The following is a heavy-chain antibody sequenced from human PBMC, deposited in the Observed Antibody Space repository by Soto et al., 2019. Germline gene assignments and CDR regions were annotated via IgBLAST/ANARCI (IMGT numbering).Heavy chain of an antibody. V-gene: IGHV4-59*02. CDR1: VASVKDYY. CDR3: ARWGNTAVKDFDI. D-gene: IGHD3-16*01. CDR2: IHYTGSR. Sequence: PSWTXSLSCALSVASVKDYYFNLFRHPLGKGLEWIGFIHYTGSRIFNPSLQSRVTMSVDVSQNQFSLRLTSVIDADTAIYYCARWGNTAVKDFDISGQGTTVTV. J-gene: IGHJ3*02.